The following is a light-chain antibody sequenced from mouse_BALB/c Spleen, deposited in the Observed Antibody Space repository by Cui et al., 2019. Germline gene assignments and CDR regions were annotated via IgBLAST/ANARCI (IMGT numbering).Light chain of an antibody. CDR3: QQWSSYPRT. V-gene: IGKV4-55*01. CDR2: DTS. CDR1: SSVSY. J-gene: IGKJ1*01. Sequence: QIVHTQSPAIMSASPGEQVPMTCSASSSVSYMYWYQQKPGSSPRLLIYDTSNLASGVPVRFSGSGSGTSYSLTISRMEAEDAATYYCQQWSSYPRTFGGGTKLEIK.